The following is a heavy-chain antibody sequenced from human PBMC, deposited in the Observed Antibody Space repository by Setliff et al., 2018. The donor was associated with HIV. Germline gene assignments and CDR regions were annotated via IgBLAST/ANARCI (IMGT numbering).Heavy chain of an antibody. Sequence: KPSETLSLTCTVSGVSISNYYWSWIRQPPGKGLEWIGYMYYSGNTNYNPSLKSRVTISVDTSKNQFSLKLSSVTAADTAVYYCAREGAYIAAAYGMDVWGQGTTVTVSS. CDR3: AREGAYIAAAYGMDV. J-gene: IGHJ6*02. D-gene: IGHD6-13*01. CDR1: GVSISNYY. V-gene: IGHV4-59*12. CDR2: MYYSGNT.